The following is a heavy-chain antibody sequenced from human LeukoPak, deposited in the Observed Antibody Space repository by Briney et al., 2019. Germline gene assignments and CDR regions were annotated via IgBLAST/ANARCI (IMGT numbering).Heavy chain of an antibody. CDR2: INSDGINT. D-gene: IGHD5-18*01. Sequence: HPGGSLRLSCAASGFTFSNYWMHWVRQAPGKGLVWVSRINSDGINTSYADSVKGRFTISRDNAKNTLNLQMNSLRAEDTAVYYCARDERWIQFNYWGQGTLVTVSS. CDR1: GFTFSNYW. V-gene: IGHV3-74*01. J-gene: IGHJ4*02. CDR3: ARDERWIQFNY.